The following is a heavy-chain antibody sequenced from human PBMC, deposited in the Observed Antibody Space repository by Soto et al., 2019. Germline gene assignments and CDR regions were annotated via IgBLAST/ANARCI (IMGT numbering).Heavy chain of an antibody. D-gene: IGHD3-3*01. J-gene: IGHJ5*02. CDR2: IYSRGST. Sequence: PSETLSLTCTVSGGSISSYYCRWIRQPPGKGLEGIGCIYSRGSTNYNPSRKRRVTISVDTAKNQFSLKLSSVTAADTAVYYCPRGWFWSGYFNWFDPWGQGTLVPVSS. CDR1: GGSISSYY. CDR3: PRGWFWSGYFNWFDP. V-gene: IGHV4-59*01.